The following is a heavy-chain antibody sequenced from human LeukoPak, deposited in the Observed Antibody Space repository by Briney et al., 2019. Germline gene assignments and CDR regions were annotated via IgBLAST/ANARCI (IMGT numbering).Heavy chain of an antibody. CDR1: GFTFTRYG. J-gene: IGHJ4*02. CDR2: ISGSTSAV. CDR3: ERRERQSANYYYFDY. V-gene: IGHV3-48*02. D-gene: IGHD4/OR15-4a*01. Sequence: GGSLRLSCAASGFTFTRYGMVWVRQAPGKGLEWVSYISGSTSAVYYADSVRGRFTISRDNAKNSLYLQMNSLRDDDTAVYYCERRERQSANYYYFDYWGQGTLVTVSS.